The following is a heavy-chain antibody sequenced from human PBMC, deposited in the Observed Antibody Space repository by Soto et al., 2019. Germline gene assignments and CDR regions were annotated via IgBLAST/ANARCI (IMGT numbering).Heavy chain of an antibody. CDR3: ARGGITMIGY. CDR2: IWYDGSNK. J-gene: IGHJ4*02. Sequence: QVQLVESGGGVVQLGRSLRLSCAASGFTFSSYGMHWVRQAPGRGLEWVAVIWYDGSNKYYADSVKGRFTISRDNSKNTLYLHMNSLRAEDTAVYYCARGGITMIGYWGQGTLVTVSS. CDR1: GFTFSSYG. V-gene: IGHV3-33*01. D-gene: IGHD3-22*01.